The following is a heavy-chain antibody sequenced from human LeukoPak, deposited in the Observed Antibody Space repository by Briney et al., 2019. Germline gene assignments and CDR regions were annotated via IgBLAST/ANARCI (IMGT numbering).Heavy chain of an antibody. Sequence: SETLSLTCTVSGGSISSYYWSWIRQPPGKGLEWIGYIYYSGSTNYNPSLKSRVTISVDTSKNQFSLKLSSVTAADTAVYYCARAVSKIGFLDYWGQGILVTVSS. J-gene: IGHJ4*02. CDR3: ARAVSKIGFLDY. CDR2: IYYSGST. CDR1: GGSISSYY. V-gene: IGHV4-59*01. D-gene: IGHD4-11*01.